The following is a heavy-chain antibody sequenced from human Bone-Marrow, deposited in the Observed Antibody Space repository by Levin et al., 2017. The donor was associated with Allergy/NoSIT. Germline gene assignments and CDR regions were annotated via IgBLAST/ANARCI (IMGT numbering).Heavy chain of an antibody. CDR1: GGSIPSGAFH. V-gene: IGHV4-31*03. CDR2: VYYSGST. D-gene: IGHD2-2*01. J-gene: IGHJ3*02. CDR3: ARDLVVPTPYTFDI. Sequence: SQTLSLPCSVSGGSIPSGAFHWTWIRQVPGKGLEWLGYVYYSGSTFYNPSLKSRLSMSVDTSKNQFSLRLTSVTAADTAVYYCARDLVVPTPYTFDIWGQGTMVTVSS.